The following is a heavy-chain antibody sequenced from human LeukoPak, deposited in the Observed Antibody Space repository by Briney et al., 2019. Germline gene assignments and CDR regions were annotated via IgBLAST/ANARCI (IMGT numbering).Heavy chain of an antibody. J-gene: IGHJ4*02. CDR3: ARDGRNEYYDFWSGYYHDY. CDR1: GFTFSNAW. V-gene: IGHV3-21*01. CDR2: ISSSSSYI. D-gene: IGHD3-3*01. Sequence: GGSLRLSCAASGFTFSNAWMNWVRQAPGKGLEWVSSISSSSSYIYYADSVKGRFTISRDNAKNSLYLQMNSLRAEDTAVYYCARDGRNEYYDFWSGYYHDYWGQGTLVTVSS.